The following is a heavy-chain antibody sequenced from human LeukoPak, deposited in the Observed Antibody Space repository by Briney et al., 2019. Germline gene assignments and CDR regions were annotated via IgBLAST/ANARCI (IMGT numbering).Heavy chain of an antibody. CDR2: ISYDGSNQ. CDR3: AKRACCSSSGCTFDY. CDR1: GFTFSSYG. V-gene: IGHV3-30*18. Sequence: RSLRLSCAASGFTFSSYGMNWVRQAPGKGLEWVAGISYDGSNQNYVDSVKGRFTISRDNSKNSLYLQMNSLRAEDTAVYYCAKRACCSSSGCTFDYWGQGTLVTVSS. J-gene: IGHJ4*02. D-gene: IGHD2-2*01.